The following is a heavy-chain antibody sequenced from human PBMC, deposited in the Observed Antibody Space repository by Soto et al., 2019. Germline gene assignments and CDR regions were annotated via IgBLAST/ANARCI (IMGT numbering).Heavy chain of an antibody. J-gene: IGHJ6*02. V-gene: IGHV1-69*13. CDR2: IIPIFGTA. CDR1: GGTFSSYA. D-gene: IGHD2-2*01. Sequence: SVKVSCKASGGTFSSYAISWVRQAPGQGLEWIGRIIPIFGTANYAQKFQGRVTITADESTSTAYMELSSLRSEDTAVYYCARDCSSTSCYSRSLYYYYGMDVWGQGTTVTVSS. CDR3: ARDCSSTSCYSRSLYYYYGMDV.